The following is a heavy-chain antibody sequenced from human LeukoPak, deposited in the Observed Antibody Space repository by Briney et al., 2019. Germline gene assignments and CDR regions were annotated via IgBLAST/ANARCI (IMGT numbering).Heavy chain of an antibody. J-gene: IGHJ5*02. CDR2: ISAYSGDT. CDR1: GYTFSSYG. V-gene: IGHV1-18*01. CDR3: ARDFTPYCSSTSCSWFDP. Sequence: ASVKVSCKASGYTFSSYGISWVRQAPGQGREWVGWISAYSGDTIYAQKLQGRVTMTTDTSTSTAYMELRSLISDDTAVYYCARDFTPYCSSTSCSWFDPWGQGTLVTVSS. D-gene: IGHD2-2*01.